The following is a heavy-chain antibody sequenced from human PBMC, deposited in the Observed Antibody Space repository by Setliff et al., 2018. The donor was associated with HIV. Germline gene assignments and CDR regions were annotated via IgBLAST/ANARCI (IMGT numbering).Heavy chain of an antibody. V-gene: IGHV3-66*02. CDR1: GLTVSSHY. CDR3: ARVRLYSSALDY. CDR2: IYSDGST. Sequence: GGSLRLSCAASGLTVSSHYMSWVRQAPGKGLEWVSTIYSDGSTYHADSVKGRFTLSRDTSKNTLSLQMNSLRPEDTAVFYCARVRLYSSALDYWGQGTLVTVSS. J-gene: IGHJ4*02. D-gene: IGHD3-22*01.